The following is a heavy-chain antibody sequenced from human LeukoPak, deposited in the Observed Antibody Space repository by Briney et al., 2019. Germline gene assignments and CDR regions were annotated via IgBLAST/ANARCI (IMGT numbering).Heavy chain of an antibody. V-gene: IGHV3-15*01. CDR2: IKSNNDGGTT. D-gene: IGHD1-26*01. Sequence: GRSLRLSCAASGFTFSSYSMNWVRQAPGKGLEWIGRIKSNNDGGTTDYAAPVKGRFSISRDDSKNTLYLQMQSLKTEDSAVYHCTTDRYWEGDFDYWGQGTLVTVSS. CDR3: TTDRYWEGDFDY. CDR1: GFTFSSYS. J-gene: IGHJ4*02.